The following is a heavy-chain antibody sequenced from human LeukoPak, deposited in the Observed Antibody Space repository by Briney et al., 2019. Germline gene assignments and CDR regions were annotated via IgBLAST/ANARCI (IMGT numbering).Heavy chain of an antibody. CDR1: GITFSDHY. CDR3: AREVRYTSSWYVYYYFDY. V-gene: IGHV3-11*01. CDR2: ISSGSTI. J-gene: IGHJ4*02. D-gene: IGHD6-13*01. Sequence: GGSLRLSCAASGITFSDHYMSWIRQAPGKGLEWVAHISSGSTIEYADSVKGRFAISRDNAKNSLYLQMTSLSVEDPAVYYCAREVRYTSSWYVYYYFDYWGQGTLVTVSS.